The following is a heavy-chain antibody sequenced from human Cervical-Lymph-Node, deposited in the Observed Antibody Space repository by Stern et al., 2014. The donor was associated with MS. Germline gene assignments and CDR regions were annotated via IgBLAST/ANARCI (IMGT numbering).Heavy chain of an antibody. V-gene: IGHV2-5*02. CDR1: GFSVATAGVG. CDR3: AHSRVKYCRGGTCYSSLFDY. J-gene: IGHJ4*02. CDR2: LYWDDDK. D-gene: IGHD2-15*01. Sequence: QITLKESGPTLVKPKQTVTLTCTLSGFSVATAGVGVGWIRQPPGKALEWLALLYWDDDKLYSPSLKNRLTIIKDTSKNQVVLTMTNVDPVDTATYYCAHSRVKYCRGGTCYSSLFDYWGQGTLVTVSS.